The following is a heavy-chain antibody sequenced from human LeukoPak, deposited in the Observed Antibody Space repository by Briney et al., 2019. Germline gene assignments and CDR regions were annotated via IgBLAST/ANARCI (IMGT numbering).Heavy chain of an antibody. CDR3: ARLVGWFDP. J-gene: IGHJ5*02. CDR2: IYYSGST. D-gene: IGHD2-15*01. Sequence: PSETLSLTCTVSGGSISSYYWSWIRQPPGKGLEWIGYIYYSGSTNYNPSPKSRVTISVDTSKNQFSLKLSSVTAADTAVYYCARLVGWFDPWGQGTLVTVSS. V-gene: IGHV4-59*08. CDR1: GGSISSYY.